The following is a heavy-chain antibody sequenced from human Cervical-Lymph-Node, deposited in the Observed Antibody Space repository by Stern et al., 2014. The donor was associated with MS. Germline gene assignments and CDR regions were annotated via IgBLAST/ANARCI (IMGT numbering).Heavy chain of an antibody. CDR2: ISGSGDST. V-gene: IGHV3-23*04. D-gene: IGHD2-2*01. CDR1: GFTFSHYA. CDR3: AKDPQVVPAYWFDP. Sequence: EVKLVESGGDLVQPGGSLRLSCAVSGFTFSHYAMSWVRQVPGMGLKWVSSISGSGDSTYYADSVKGRFTISRDNSKNTVYLQMNNLRAEDTAVYYCAKDPQVVPAYWFDPWGQGTLVIVSS. J-gene: IGHJ5*02.